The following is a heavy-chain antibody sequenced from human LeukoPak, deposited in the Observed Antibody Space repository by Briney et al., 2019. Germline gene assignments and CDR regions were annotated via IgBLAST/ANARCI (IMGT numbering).Heavy chain of an antibody. D-gene: IGHD1-26*01. Sequence: GGSLRLSCAASGFTFSSYAMSWVRQAPGKGLEWVAFIRGQAYGATKEYAASVRGRFSISRDDSKGVAYLQMNGLETEDTAMYYCARAGSLVDLHGWYFDFWGQGTLVTVSS. V-gene: IGHV3-49*04. CDR2: IRGQAYGATK. CDR3: ARAGSLVDLHGWYFDF. CDR1: GFTFSSYA. J-gene: IGHJ4*02.